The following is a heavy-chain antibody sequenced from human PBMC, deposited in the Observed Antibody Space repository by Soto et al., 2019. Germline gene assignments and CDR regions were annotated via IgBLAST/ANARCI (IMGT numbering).Heavy chain of an antibody. V-gene: IGHV3-9*01. Sequence: EVQLVESGGGLVQPGRSLILSCAASGFTFDDYAMHWVRKAPGKGLEWVSGISWNSGSIGYADSVKGRFTISRDNAKNSLYLQMNSLRAEDTALYYCAIDTEGGFLEWLSYWGQGTLVTVSS. CDR2: ISWNSGSI. CDR3: AIDTEGGFLEWLSY. CDR1: GFTFDDYA. J-gene: IGHJ4*02. D-gene: IGHD3-3*01.